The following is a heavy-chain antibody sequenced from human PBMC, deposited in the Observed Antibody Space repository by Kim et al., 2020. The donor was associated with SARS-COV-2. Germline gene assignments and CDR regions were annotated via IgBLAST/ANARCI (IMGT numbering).Heavy chain of an antibody. V-gene: IGHV1-24*01. CDR3: ATSLRFLEWLLYRFDY. D-gene: IGHD3-3*01. J-gene: IGHJ4*02. Sequence: KFQGRVTMTEDTSTDTAYMELSSLRSEDTAVYYCATSLRFLEWLLYRFDYWGQGTLVTVSS.